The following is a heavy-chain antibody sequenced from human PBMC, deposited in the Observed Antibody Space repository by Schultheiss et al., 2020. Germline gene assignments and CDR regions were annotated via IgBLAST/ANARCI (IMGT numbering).Heavy chain of an antibody. Sequence: GESLKISCAASGFTFSTYSVNWVRQAPGKGLEWVAVISYDGSNKYYADSVKGRFTISRDNSKNTLYLQMNSLRAEDTAVYYCARDFWSGKTSYGMDVWGQGTTVTVSS. CDR1: GFTFSTYS. CDR2: ISYDGSNK. V-gene: IGHV3-30*03. CDR3: ARDFWSGKTSYGMDV. D-gene: IGHD3-3*01. J-gene: IGHJ6*02.